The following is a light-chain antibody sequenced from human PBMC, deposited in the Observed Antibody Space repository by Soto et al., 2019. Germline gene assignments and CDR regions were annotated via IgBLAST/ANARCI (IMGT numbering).Light chain of an antibody. CDR3: QSYDSSLWV. V-gene: IGLV6-57*03. Sequence: NFMLTQPHSVSESPGKTVTISCTRSSGSIASNYVQWYQQRPGSAPTTVIYEDNQRPSGVPVRFSGSIDSSSNSASLTISGLKTEDEADHYCQSYDSSLWVFGGGTKLTVL. CDR1: SGSIASNY. CDR2: EDN. J-gene: IGLJ2*01.